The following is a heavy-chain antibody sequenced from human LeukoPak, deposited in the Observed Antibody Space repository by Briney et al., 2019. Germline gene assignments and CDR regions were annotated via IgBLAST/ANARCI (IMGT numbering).Heavy chain of an antibody. CDR1: GGSISSSNW. CDR2: IYHSGST. J-gene: IGHJ4*02. D-gene: IGHD3-22*01. V-gene: IGHV4-4*02. Sequence: PSETLSLTCAVSGGSISSSNWWSWVRQPPGKGLEWIGEIYHSGSTNYNPSLKSRVTISVDKSKNQFSLKLSSVTAADTAVYYCARGENYYDSSGYYYFDYWGQGTLVTVSS. CDR3: ARGENYYDSSGYYYFDY.